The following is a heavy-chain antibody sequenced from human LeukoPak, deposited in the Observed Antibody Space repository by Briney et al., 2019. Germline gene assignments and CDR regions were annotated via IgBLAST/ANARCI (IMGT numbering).Heavy chain of an antibody. CDR3: AKAPHIVVVPTGGDY. D-gene: IGHD2-2*01. CDR2: ILSSSSYI. Sequence: AGRSLTLSSAPSGFTLSSFCMNWVRQAPGKGLEWVSSILSSSSYIYNADSVKGRFTSSRDNSKNTLYLQMNSLRAEDTAVYYCAKAPHIVVVPTGGDYWGQGTLVTVSS. V-gene: IGHV3-21*01. CDR1: GFTLSSFC. J-gene: IGHJ4*02.